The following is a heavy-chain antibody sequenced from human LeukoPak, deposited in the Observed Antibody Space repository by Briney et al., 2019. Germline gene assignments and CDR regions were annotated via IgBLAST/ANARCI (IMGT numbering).Heavy chain of an antibody. Sequence: PGGSLRLSCVASGFPFSSYWMTWVRQAPGKGLEWVANIKQDGSKKSYVDSVKGRFTISRDNAKNSLYLQMNSLRAEDTAVYYCARDGIVGATDYWGQGTLVTVSS. CDR2: IKQDGSKK. D-gene: IGHD1-26*01. CDR1: GFPFSSYW. CDR3: ARDGIVGATDY. J-gene: IGHJ4*02. V-gene: IGHV3-7*03.